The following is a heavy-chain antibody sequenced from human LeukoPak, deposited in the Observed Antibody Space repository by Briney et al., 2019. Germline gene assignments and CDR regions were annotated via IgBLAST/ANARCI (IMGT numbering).Heavy chain of an antibody. J-gene: IGHJ4*02. CDR2: ISYDGSNK. CDR3: ARDLGMYYYDSSGYYPPDY. CDR1: GFTFSSYA. V-gene: IGHV3-30-3*01. D-gene: IGHD3-22*01. Sequence: QAGGSLRLSCAASGFTFSSYAMHWVRQAPGKGLEWVAVISYDGSNKYYADSVKGRFTISRDNSKNTLYLQMNSLRAEDTAVYYCARDLGMYYYDSSGYYPPDYWGQGTLVTVSS.